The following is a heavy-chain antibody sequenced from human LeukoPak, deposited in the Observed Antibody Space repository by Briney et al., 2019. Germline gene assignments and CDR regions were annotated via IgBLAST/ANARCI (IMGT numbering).Heavy chain of an antibody. D-gene: IGHD3-3*01. CDR2: MNPNSGNT. CDR3: ARSFYDFWSGYFRSYYGMDV. CDR1: GYTFTSYD. J-gene: IGHJ6*02. Sequence: ASVKVSCKASGYTFTSYDINWVRQATGQGLEWMGWMNPNSGNTGYAQKFQGRVTMTRNTSISTAYMELSSLRSEDTAVYYCARSFYDFWSGYFRSYYGMDVWGQGTTVTVSS. V-gene: IGHV1-8*01.